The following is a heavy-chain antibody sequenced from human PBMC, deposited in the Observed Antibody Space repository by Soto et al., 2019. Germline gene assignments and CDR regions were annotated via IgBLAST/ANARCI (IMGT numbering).Heavy chain of an antibody. D-gene: IGHD1-26*01. J-gene: IGHJ4*02. CDR3: ARRGSGSYYDY. CDR2: ISGSGGST. V-gene: IGHV3-23*01. Sequence: PVKGLEWVSAISGSGGSTYYADSVKGRFTISRDNSKNTLYLQMNSLRAEDTAVYYCARRGSGSYYDYWGQGTLVTVSS.